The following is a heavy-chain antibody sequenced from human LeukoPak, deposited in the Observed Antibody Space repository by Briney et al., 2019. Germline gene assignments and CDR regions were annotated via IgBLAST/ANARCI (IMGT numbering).Heavy chain of an antibody. CDR3: ATVSRLLRYFDWLLPHY. D-gene: IGHD3-9*01. CDR2: INPSGGST. CDR1: GCTFTSYY. Sequence: ASVKVSCKASGCTFTSYYMHWVRQAPGQGLEWTGIINPSGGSTSYAQKFQGRVTMTEDTSTDTAYMELSSLRSEDTAVYYCATVSRLLRYFDWLLPHYWGQGTLVTVSS. J-gene: IGHJ4*02. V-gene: IGHV1-46*01.